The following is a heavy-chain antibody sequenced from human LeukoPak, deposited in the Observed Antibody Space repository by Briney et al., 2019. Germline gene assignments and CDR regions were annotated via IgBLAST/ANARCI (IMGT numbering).Heavy chain of an antibody. CDR3: AKDGYGDSVGRRFDP. CDR2: ISGSGGST. V-gene: IGHV3-23*01. J-gene: IGHJ5*02. Sequence: GGSLRLSCGASGFTFSSHAMSWVRQAPGKGLEWVSAISGSGGSTYYADSVKGRFTISRDNSKNTLYLQMNSLRAEDTAVYYCAKDGYGDSVGRRFDPWGQGTLVTVSS. CDR1: GFTFSSHA. D-gene: IGHD4-17*01.